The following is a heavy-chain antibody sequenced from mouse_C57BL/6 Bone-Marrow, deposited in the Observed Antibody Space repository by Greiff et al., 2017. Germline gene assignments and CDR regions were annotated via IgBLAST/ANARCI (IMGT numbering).Heavy chain of an antibody. CDR3: AIMGYDYDYAMDY. CDR1: GYAFSTYW. V-gene: IGHV1-80*01. Sequence: VQLQQSGASVKISCKVSGYAFSTYWMNWVKQRPGKGLEWIGQIYPGDGDTNYNGKFKGKATLTADKSSSTAYMQLSSLTSEDSAVYFCAIMGYDYDYAMDYWGQGTSVTVSS. J-gene: IGHJ4*01. D-gene: IGHD2-4*01. CDR2: IYPGDGDT.